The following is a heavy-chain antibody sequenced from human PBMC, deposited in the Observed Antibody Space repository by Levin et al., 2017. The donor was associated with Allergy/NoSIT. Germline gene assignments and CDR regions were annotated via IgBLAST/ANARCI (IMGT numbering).Heavy chain of an antibody. CDR2: ISDDGNIK. J-gene: IGHJ5*02. D-gene: IGHD6-13*01. CDR1: GFTFSSYA. CDR3: ARERIAATGTGWFDP. V-gene: IGHV3-30-3*01. Sequence: GGSLRLSCAASGFTFSSYAVHWVRQAPGKGLEWVAVISDDGNIKYYADSVKGRFTISRDNSKNTLYLQVNTLRAEDTAVYYCARERIAATGTGWFDPWGQGTLVTVSS.